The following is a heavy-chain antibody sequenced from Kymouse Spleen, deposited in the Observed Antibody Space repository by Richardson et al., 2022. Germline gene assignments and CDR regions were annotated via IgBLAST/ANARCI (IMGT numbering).Heavy chain of an antibody. CDR3: AREPRITMVRGVILYYYYGMDV. V-gene: IGHV3-33*01. CDR1: GFTFSSYG. CDR2: IWYDGSNK. Sequence: QVQLVESGGGVVQPGRSLRLSCAASGFTFSSYGMHWVRQAPGKGLEWVAVIWYDGSNKYYADSVKGRFTISRDNSKNTLYLQMNSLRAEDTAVYYCAREPRITMVRGVILYYYYGMDVWGQGTTVTVSS. J-gene: IGHJ6*02. D-gene: IGHD3-10*01.